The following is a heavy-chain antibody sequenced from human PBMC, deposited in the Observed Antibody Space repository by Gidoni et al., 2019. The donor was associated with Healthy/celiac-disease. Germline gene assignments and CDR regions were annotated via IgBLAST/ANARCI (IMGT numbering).Heavy chain of an antibody. V-gene: IGHV3-73*01. CDR3: TRHETSWNYYYMDV. J-gene: IGHJ6*03. Sequence: SYATAYAASVKGRFTISRDDSKNTAYLQMNSLKTEDTAVYYCTRHETSWNYYYMDVWGKGTTVTVSS. CDR2: SYAT. D-gene: IGHD2-2*01.